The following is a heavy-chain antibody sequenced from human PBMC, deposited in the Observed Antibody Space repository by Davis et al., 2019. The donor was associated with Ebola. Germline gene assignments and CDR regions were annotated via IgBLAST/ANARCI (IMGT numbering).Heavy chain of an antibody. Sequence: GESLKISCAASGFTFSSYAMSWVRQAPGKGLEWVSAISGSGGSTYYADSVKGRFTISRDNSKNTLYLQMNSLRAEDTAVYYCARDRSGSYAYWGQGTLVTVSS. V-gene: IGHV3-23*01. J-gene: IGHJ4*02. CDR3: ARDRSGSYAY. D-gene: IGHD1-26*01. CDR2: ISGSGGST. CDR1: GFTFSSYA.